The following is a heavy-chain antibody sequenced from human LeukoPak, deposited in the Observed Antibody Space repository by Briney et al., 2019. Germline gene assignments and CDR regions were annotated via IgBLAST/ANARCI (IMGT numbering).Heavy chain of an antibody. CDR3: ARGRRQGYYDFDY. CDR2: ISYDGSNK. CDR1: GFTFSSYA. D-gene: IGHD1-26*01. J-gene: IGHJ4*02. Sequence: GRSLRLSCAASGFTFSSYAMHWVRQAPGKGLEWVAVISYDGSNKYYADSVKGQFTISRDNSKNTLYLQMNSLRAEDTAVYYCARGRRQGYYDFDYWGQGTLVTVSS. V-gene: IGHV3-30*04.